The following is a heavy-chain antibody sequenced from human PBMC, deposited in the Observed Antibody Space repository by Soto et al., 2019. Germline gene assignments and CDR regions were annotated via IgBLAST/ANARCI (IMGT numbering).Heavy chain of an antibody. Sequence: QVQLVQSGAEVKKPGASVKVSCKASGDTFTDYYIHWVRQAPGQGLEWMGTVNPSGGHTTYAQHFLGRMTMTRDPPTSTLYMELTSLTSEDTAVYYCARGGHVVVVTAALDYWGPGTLVTVSS. CDR1: GDTFTDYY. CDR3: ARGGHVVVVTAALDY. J-gene: IGHJ4*02. D-gene: IGHD2-21*02. V-gene: IGHV1-46*01. CDR2: VNPSGGHT.